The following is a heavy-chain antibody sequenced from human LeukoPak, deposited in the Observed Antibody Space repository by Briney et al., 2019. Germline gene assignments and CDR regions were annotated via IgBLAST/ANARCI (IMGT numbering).Heavy chain of an antibody. CDR3: ARDSSGWPRAFEI. Sequence: SQTLSLSCAISGDSVSSNSAAWNWVRQSPSRGLEWLGRTFYRSKWYDDYAVSVKSRITINPDTSKNQFSLQLNSVTPEDTAVYYCARDSSGWPRAFEIWGQGPMVTVSS. D-gene: IGHD6-19*01. J-gene: IGHJ3*02. CDR1: GDSVSSNSAA. V-gene: IGHV6-1*01. CDR2: TFYRSKWYD.